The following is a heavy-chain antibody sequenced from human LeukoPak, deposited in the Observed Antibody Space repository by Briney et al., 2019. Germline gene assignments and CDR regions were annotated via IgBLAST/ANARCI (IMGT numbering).Heavy chain of an antibody. J-gene: IGHJ5*02. CDR3: TRHHYYGSGSYFNWFDP. CDR2: IYSGGST. V-gene: IGHV3-53*01. D-gene: IGHD3-10*01. CDR1: GFTFSSNY. Sequence: GGSLRLSCAASGFTFSSNYMSWVRQAPGKGLEWVSVIYSGGSTYYADSVKGRFTISRDNSKNTLYLQMNSLRAEDTAVYYCTRHHYYGSGSYFNWFDPWGQGTLVTVSS.